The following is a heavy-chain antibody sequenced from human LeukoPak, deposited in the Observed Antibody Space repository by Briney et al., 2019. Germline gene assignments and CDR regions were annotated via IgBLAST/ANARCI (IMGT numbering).Heavy chain of an antibody. CDR1: GFTFSSYG. J-gene: IGHJ4*02. D-gene: IGHD5-18*01. CDR3: AKRRSRGYSYGQTFDY. CDR2: ISGSGGST. Sequence: PGGSLRLSCAASGFTFSSYGMSWVRQAPGKGLEWVSAISGSGGSTYYADSVKGRFTISRDNSKNTLYLQMNSLRAEDTAVYYCAKRRSRGYSYGQTFDYWGQGTLVTVSS. V-gene: IGHV3-23*01.